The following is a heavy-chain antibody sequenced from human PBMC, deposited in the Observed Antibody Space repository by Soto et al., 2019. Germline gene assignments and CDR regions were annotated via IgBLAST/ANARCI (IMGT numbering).Heavy chain of an antibody. D-gene: IGHD6-19*01. V-gene: IGHV1-69*12. J-gene: IGHJ6*02. CDR1: GGTFRTYA. Sequence: QVQLLPSGAEVKKPGSSVRVSCEASGGTFRTYANSWVRQAPGQGLEWMGEIIPIFGKVNYAQKFQGRVTITADESTTTVYMDLRSLTSEDTAVYYCAKGAVAGTPTSYYYYGMDVWGQGTTVTVS. CDR3: AKGAVAGTPTSYYYYGMDV. CDR2: IIPIFGKV.